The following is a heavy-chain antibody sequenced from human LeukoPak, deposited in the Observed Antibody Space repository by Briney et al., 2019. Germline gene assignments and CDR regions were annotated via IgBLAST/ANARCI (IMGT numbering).Heavy chain of an antibody. V-gene: IGHV3-53*01. D-gene: IGHD3-10*01. CDR2: IYSGGST. CDR3: AKDGTYYYGSGSYYDY. CDR1: GFTVSSNY. Sequence: GGSLRLSCAASGFTVSSNYMSWVRQAPGKGLEWVSVIYSGGSTYHADSVKGRFTISRDNSKNTLYLQMNSLRAEDTAVYYCAKDGTYYYGSGSYYDYWGQGTLVTVSS. J-gene: IGHJ4*02.